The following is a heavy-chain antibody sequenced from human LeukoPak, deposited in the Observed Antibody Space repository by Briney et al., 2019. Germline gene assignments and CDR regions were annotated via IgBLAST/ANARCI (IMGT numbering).Heavy chain of an antibody. CDR2: MWGSGEMI. CDR1: ALSQGTLG. J-gene: IGHJ3*02. CDR3: ARDGFSEISRDSDGFDI. D-gene: IGHD2-15*01. V-gene: IGHV3-23*01. Sequence: GGSLTPSCGLSALSQGTLGMRWDRHASGGGREWVSGMWGSGEMIHYADSVKGRFTISRDNSKNTVYLQTNSLRVDDKAEYYCARDGFSEISRDSDGFDIWGRGTMVTVAS.